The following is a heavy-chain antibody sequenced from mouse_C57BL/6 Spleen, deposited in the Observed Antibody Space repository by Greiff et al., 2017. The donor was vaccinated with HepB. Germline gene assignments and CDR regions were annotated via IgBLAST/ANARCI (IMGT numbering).Heavy chain of an antibody. V-gene: IGHV1-53*01. CDR1: GYTFTSYW. CDR3: ARGGIYDGYPYYLDY. J-gene: IGHJ2*01. Sequence: QVQLQQPGTELVKPGASVKLSCKASGYTFTSYWMHWVKQRPGQGLEWIGNINPSNGGTNYNEKFKSKATLTVDKSSSTAYMQLSSLTSEDSAVYYCARGGIYDGYPYYLDYWGQGTTLTVSS. D-gene: IGHD2-3*01. CDR2: INPSNGGT.